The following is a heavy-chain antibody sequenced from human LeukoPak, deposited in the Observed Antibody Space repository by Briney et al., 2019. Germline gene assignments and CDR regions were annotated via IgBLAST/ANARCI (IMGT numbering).Heavy chain of an antibody. J-gene: IGHJ4*02. V-gene: IGHV3-9*01. Sequence: GRSLRLSCAASGFTFDDYAMHWVRQAPGKGLEWVSGISWNSGSIGYADSVKGRFTISRDNAKNSLYLQMNSLRAEDTALYYCARGVTMVRGGNHFDYWGQGTLVTASS. CDR2: ISWNSGSI. CDR3: ARGVTMVRGGNHFDY. D-gene: IGHD3-10*01. CDR1: GFTFDDYA.